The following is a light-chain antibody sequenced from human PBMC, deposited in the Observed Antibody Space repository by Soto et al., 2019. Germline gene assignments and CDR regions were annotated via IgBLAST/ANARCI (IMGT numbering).Light chain of an antibody. CDR1: SSDVGSYNL. J-gene: IGLJ1*01. CDR2: EVS. V-gene: IGLV2-23*02. Sequence: QSVLTQPASVSGSPGQSITISCTGTSSDVGSYNLVSWYQHHPGKAPKLMIFEVSKRPSGVSNRFSGSKSGNTASLTISGLQADDEAEYYCCSYAGTYVFGTGTKLTVL. CDR3: CSYAGTYV.